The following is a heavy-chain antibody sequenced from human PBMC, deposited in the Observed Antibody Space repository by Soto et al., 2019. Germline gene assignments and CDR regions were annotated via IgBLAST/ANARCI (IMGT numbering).Heavy chain of an antibody. CDR2: ISTYSGDT. V-gene: IGHV1-18*04. CDR1: GYNFTGYY. J-gene: IGHJ5*02. CDR3: ARHHGPTTSENWFDP. D-gene: IGHD5-12*01. Sequence: GASVKVSCKAYGYNFTGYYMHWVRQAPGQGLEWMGWISTYSGDTKYAQKFQGRVTMTTDTSTTTAYLELRSLRSDDTAVYYCARHHGPTTSENWFDPWGQGTLVTVSS.